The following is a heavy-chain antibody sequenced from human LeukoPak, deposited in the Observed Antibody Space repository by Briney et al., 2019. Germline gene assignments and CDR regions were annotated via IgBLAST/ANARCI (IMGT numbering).Heavy chain of an antibody. CDR3: ARDVIMGYEQGWFDP. V-gene: IGHV1-46*01. CDR2: TNPSGGSP. D-gene: IGHD2-8*01. Sequence: ASVTVSCKASDYSFSTYSFHWVRQAPGQGLEGMGITNPSGGSPNYAQKFQGRVTMTSDTSTSTVFMELSSLRSDDTAVYYCARDVIMGYEQGWFDPWGQGTLVTVSS. J-gene: IGHJ5*02. CDR1: DYSFSTYS.